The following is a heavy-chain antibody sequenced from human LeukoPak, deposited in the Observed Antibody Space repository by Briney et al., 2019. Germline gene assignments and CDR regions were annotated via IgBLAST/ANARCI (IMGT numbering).Heavy chain of an antibody. V-gene: IGHV1-18*01. CDR3: ARDLVRYYDSSGYYSDY. CDR2: ISGHNGNT. J-gene: IGHJ4*02. CDR1: GYSLSSYS. Sequence: ASVKVSCKASGYSLSSYSMSWVRQAPGQGLEWVGRISGHNGNTNYAQKFQGRVTMTTDTSTSTAYMELRSLRSDDTAVYYCARDLVRYYDSSGYYSDYWGQGTLVTVSS. D-gene: IGHD3-22*01.